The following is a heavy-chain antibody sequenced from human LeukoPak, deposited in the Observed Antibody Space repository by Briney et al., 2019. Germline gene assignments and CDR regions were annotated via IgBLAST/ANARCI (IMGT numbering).Heavy chain of an antibody. CDR1: GHTFTTYA. CDR2: ITPSGGT. Sequence: GASVKASSKASGHTFTTYALHWVRQAPGQGLEWMGWITPSGGTNYPQKFQGRVAITRDTSIITAYMDLSRLTSDDTAVYYCARDRYGDGFAHFDYWGRGALVTVSS. CDR3: ARDRYGDGFAHFDY. D-gene: IGHD5-24*01. V-gene: IGHV1-2*02. J-gene: IGHJ4*02.